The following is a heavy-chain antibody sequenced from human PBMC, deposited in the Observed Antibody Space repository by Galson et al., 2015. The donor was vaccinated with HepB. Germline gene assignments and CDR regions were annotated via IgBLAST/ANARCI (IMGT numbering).Heavy chain of an antibody. J-gene: IGHJ4*02. CDR3: ARGVRDADYEAD. V-gene: IGHV3-66*01. CDR1: GFAVSNNY. CDR2: IYSGGYT. D-gene: IGHD4-17*01. Sequence: SLRLSCAASGFAVSNNYMIWVRQAPGKGLEWVSLIYSGGYTYYGDSVKGRFTISRDHSKNIMYLQMNSLRAEDTAVYFCARGVRDADYEADWGQGTLVTVSS.